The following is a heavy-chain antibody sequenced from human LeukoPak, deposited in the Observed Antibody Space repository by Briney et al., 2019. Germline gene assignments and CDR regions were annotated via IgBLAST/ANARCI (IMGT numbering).Heavy chain of an antibody. CDR3: ARIARSSGYYYFDY. CDR2: IKQDGSEK. CDR1: GFTFSSYW. D-gene: IGHD6-19*01. Sequence: GGSLRLSCAASGFTFSSYWMSWVRQAPGKGLEWVANIKQDGSEKYYVDSVKGRFTISRDNAKNSLYLQMNSLRVEDTAVYFCARIARSSGYYYFDYWGQGTLVTVSS. V-gene: IGHV3-7*01. J-gene: IGHJ4*02.